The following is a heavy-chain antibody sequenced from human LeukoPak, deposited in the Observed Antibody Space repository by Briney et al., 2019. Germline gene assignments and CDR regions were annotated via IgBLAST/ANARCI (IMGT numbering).Heavy chain of an antibody. CDR2: INWNGGST. J-gene: IGHJ4*02. CDR1: GFTFSSYE. Sequence: GGSLRLSCAASGFTFSSYEMNWVRQAPGKGLEWVSGINWNGGSTGYADSVKGRFTISRDNAKNSLYLQMNSLRAEDTALYYCARDWDGSYSGFVDYWGQGTLVTVSS. D-gene: IGHD1-26*01. V-gene: IGHV3-20*04. CDR3: ARDWDGSYSGFVDY.